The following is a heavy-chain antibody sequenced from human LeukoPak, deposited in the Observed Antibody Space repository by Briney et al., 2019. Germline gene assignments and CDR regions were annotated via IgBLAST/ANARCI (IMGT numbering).Heavy chain of an antibody. V-gene: IGHV4-34*01. D-gene: IGHD3-3*01. J-gene: IGHJ5*02. CDR1: GGSFSGYY. Sequence: SETLPLTCAVYGGSFSGYYWSWIRQPPGKGLEWIGEINHSGSTNYNPSLKSRVTISVDTSKNQFSLKLSSVTAADTAVYYCARGPTYYDFWSGYRRGYNWFDPWGQGTLVTVSS. CDR3: ARGPTYYDFWSGYRRGYNWFDP. CDR2: INHSGST.